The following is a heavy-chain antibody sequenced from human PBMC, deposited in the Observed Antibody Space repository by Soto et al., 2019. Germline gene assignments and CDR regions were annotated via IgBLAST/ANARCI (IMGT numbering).Heavy chain of an antibody. D-gene: IGHD5-18*01. J-gene: IGHJ4*02. CDR3: ARINKGYGTDS. Sequence: QLQLQESGPGLVKPSETLSLTCTVSGGSISSSSYYWGCIRRPPGKGLEWIASIDYTGNTFYNPSLTSRVTISVDTSKNQFSLKVTSVTAADTAVYYCARINKGYGTDSWGQGTLVTVSS. CDR2: IDYTGNT. CDR1: GGSISSSSYY. V-gene: IGHV4-39*01.